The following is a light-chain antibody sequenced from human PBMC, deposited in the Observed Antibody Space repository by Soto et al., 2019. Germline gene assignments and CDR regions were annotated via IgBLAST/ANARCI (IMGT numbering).Light chain of an antibody. J-gene: IGKJ1*01. CDR2: GAS. CDR3: QQYERSPWT. V-gene: IGKV3-20*01. Sequence: EIVLTQSPGTLSLSQGERATLSCRASQSVSSGHLVWYQQKAGQAPTLLIYGASSRATGVPDRFTGSGSRTDFTLTSSRLEPEDFAVYYCQQYERSPWTFGQGTKVEI. CDR1: QSVSSGH.